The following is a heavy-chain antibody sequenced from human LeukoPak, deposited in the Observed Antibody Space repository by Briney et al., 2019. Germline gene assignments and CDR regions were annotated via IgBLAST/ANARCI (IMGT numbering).Heavy chain of an antibody. J-gene: IGHJ4*02. V-gene: IGHV3-21*01. CDR1: GITFNSYT. CDR3: ARESGLTMVRGTFDY. Sequence: PGGSLRLSCAASGITFNSYTMNWVRQAPGKGLEWVSSISSSSSYIYYAASVKGRFTISRDNAKNSLYLQMNSLRAEDTAVYYCARESGLTMVRGTFDYWGQGTLVTVSS. D-gene: IGHD3-10*01. CDR2: ISSSSSYI.